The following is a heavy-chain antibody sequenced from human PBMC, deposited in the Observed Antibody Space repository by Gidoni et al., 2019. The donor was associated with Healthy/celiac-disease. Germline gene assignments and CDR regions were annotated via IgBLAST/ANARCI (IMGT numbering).Heavy chain of an antibody. Sequence: FSNAWMNWVRQAPGKGLEWVGRIKSKTDGGTTDYAAPVKGRFTISRDDSKNTLYLQMNSLKTEDTAVYYCTTDPYHYDILTLEKSMDVWGQGTTVTVSS. CDR1: FSNAW. V-gene: IGHV3-15*07. CDR3: TTDPYHYDILTLEKSMDV. D-gene: IGHD3-9*01. J-gene: IGHJ6*02. CDR2: IKSKTDGGTT.